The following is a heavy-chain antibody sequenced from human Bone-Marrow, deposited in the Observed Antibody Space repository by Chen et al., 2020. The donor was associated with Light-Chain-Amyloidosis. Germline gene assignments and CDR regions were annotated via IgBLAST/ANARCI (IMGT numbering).Heavy chain of an antibody. D-gene: IGHD6-25*01. V-gene: IGHV3-7*01. CDR1: GFSFSTYW. CDR2: IKEDGSEE. Sequence: EVHLVEPGGALVQPGESLRLSCAASGFSFSTYWMSWVRQAPGQGLEWVANIKEDGSEEYYVDSVKGRFTISRDNAKTSLYLQMNSLRVEDTAVYYCARDPAAWDYWGQGTLVTVSS. J-gene: IGHJ4*02. CDR3: ARDPAAWDY.